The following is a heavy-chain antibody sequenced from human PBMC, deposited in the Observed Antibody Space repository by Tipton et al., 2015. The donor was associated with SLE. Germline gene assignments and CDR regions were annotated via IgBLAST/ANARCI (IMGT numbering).Heavy chain of an antibody. V-gene: IGHV4-4*02. Sequence: GSLRLSCVVSGASVSDYQWWSWVRQSPGQGLEWIGHIYHSGISNYNPSLKSRVSFSIDTSKHQFSLKLNSVTAADTAVYYCARRHYSGPFDSWGQGTLVTVSS. CDR1: GASVSDYQW. CDR2: IYHSGIS. J-gene: IGHJ4*02. CDR3: ARRHYSGPFDS. D-gene: IGHD5-12*01.